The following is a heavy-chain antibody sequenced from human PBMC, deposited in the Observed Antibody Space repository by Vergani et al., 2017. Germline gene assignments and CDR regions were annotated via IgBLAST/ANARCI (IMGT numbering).Heavy chain of an antibody. J-gene: IGHJ4*02. D-gene: IGHD1-7*01. CDR2: ISSSSSTI. CDR3: TTVSYNWNLGRGVDY. CDR1: GFTFSSYS. V-gene: IGHV3-48*01. Sequence: EVQLVESGGGLVQPGGSLRLSCAASGFTFSSYSMNWVRQAPGKGLEWVSYISSSSSTIYYADSVKGRFTISRDNAKNSLYLQMNSLRAEDTAVYYCTTVSYNWNLGRGVDYWGQGTLVTVSS.